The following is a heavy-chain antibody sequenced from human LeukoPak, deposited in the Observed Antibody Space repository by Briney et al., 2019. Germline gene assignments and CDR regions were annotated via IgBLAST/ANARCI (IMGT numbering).Heavy chain of an antibody. D-gene: IGHD3-16*02. CDR3: ARGLLGLRLGELSLLEGSAFDI. CDR1: GYTLTSYG. CDR2: ISVYNGNT. J-gene: IGHJ3*02. Sequence: GASVKVSCKASGYTLTSYGISWVRQAPGQGLEWMGWISVYNGNTNYARKLQGRVTMTTDTSTSTAYMELRSLRSEDTAVYYCARGLLGLRLGELSLLEGSAFDIWGQGTMVTVSS. V-gene: IGHV1-18*01.